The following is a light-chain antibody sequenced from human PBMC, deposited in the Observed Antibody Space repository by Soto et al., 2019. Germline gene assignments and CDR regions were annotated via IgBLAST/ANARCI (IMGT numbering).Light chain of an antibody. Sequence: DIQMTQSPSTLSAFVGDRVSITCRASQNISRWLAWYQQKPGKAPKLLIYDGSTLESGVPSRFSGSGSGTEFILTISSLQPDDFATYYCQQYETFSGTFGPGTKVDIK. CDR2: DGS. CDR3: QQYETFSGT. V-gene: IGKV1-5*01. CDR1: QNISRW. J-gene: IGKJ1*01.